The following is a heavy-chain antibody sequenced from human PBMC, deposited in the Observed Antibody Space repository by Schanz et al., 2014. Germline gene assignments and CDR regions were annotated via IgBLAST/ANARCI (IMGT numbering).Heavy chain of an antibody. CDR1: GFTFSSYS. CDR2: ISTTSVTI. J-gene: IGHJ4*01. CDR3: ARDPQSSSWFDY. V-gene: IGHV3-48*02. Sequence: VQLVESGGCLVQPGGSLKLSCAASGFTFSSYSMNWVRQAPGKGLEWISYISTTSVTIYYADSVKGRFTISRDNAKNSLYLQMNSLRHEDTALYYCARDPQSSSWFDYWGHGTLVTVSS. D-gene: IGHD6-13*01.